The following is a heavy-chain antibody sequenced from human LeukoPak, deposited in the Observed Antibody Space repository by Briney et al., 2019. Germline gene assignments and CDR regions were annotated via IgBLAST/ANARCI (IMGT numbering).Heavy chain of an antibody. Sequence: PGGSLRLSCAASGFTFSSYGMHWVRQAPGKGLEWVAVIWYDGSNKYYADSVKGRFTIFRDNSKNTLYLQMNSLRAEDTAVYYCARDLGDYGIEFYYYYGMDVWGKGTTVTVSS. V-gene: IGHV3-33*01. CDR2: IWYDGSNK. J-gene: IGHJ6*04. CDR3: ARDLGDYGIEFYYYYGMDV. CDR1: GFTFSSYG. D-gene: IGHD4-17*01.